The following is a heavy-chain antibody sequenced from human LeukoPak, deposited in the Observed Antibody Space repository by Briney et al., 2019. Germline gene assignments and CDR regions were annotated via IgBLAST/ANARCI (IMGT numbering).Heavy chain of an antibody. J-gene: IGHJ4*02. CDR3: ARVHGGSGSYYDRYYFDY. CDR2: IKQDGREE. V-gene: IGHV3-7*03. CDR1: GFTFSSYW. D-gene: IGHD3-10*01. Sequence: GSLRLSCAASGFTFSSYWMGWVRQAPGKGLEWVANIKQDGREEYYVDSVKGRFTISRDNAKNSLYLQMNNLRAEDTAVYYCARVHGGSGSYYDRYYFDYWGQGTLVTVSS.